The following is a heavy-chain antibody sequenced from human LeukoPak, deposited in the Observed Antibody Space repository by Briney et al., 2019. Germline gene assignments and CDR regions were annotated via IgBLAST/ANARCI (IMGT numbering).Heavy chain of an antibody. V-gene: IGHV1-18*01. CDR1: GHTFTSYG. Sequence: ASVKVSCKASGHTFTSYGITWVRQAPGQGLEWMGWISAYNGNTNYAQKFQGRVTMTRDTSISTAYMELSRLRSDDTAVYYCARGTPKITMVRGAPFGYWGQGTLVTVSS. CDR3: ARGTPKITMVRGAPFGY. D-gene: IGHD3-10*01. J-gene: IGHJ4*02. CDR2: ISAYNGNT.